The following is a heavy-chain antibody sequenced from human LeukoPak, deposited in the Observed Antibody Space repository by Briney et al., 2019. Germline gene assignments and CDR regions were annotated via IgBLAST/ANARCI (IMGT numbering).Heavy chain of an antibody. Sequence: PSETLSLTCTVSGGSISSYYWSWIRQPPGKGLEWIGYIYYSGSTNYNPSLKSRVTISVDTSKNQFSLKLSSVTAADTAVYYCARDQYSSGWPSYGMDVWGQGTTVTVSS. CDR2: IYYSGST. CDR3: ARDQYSSGWPSYGMDV. CDR1: GGSISSYY. J-gene: IGHJ6*02. V-gene: IGHV4-59*01. D-gene: IGHD6-19*01.